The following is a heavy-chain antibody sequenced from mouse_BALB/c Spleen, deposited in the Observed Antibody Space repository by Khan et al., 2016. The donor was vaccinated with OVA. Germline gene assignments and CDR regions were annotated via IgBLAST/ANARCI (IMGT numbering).Heavy chain of an antibody. Sequence: VQLKESGAELVRPGALVKLSCKASGFNIKDYYMHWVKQRPEQGLVWIGRIDPENGNTIYDPKFQGKASITSDTSSNTAYLQLSSLTSEETAVYYCTRDGYSPWFAYWGQGTLVTVSA. CDR1: GFNIKDYY. CDR3: TRDGYSPWFAY. J-gene: IGHJ3*01. D-gene: IGHD2-3*01. V-gene: IGHV14-1*02. CDR2: IDPENGNT.